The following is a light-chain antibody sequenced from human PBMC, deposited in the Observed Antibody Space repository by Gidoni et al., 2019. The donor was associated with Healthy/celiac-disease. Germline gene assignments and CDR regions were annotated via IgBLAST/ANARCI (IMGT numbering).Light chain of an antibody. CDR3: QQRSNWSLT. V-gene: IGKV3-11*01. CDR1: QRVSSY. Sequence: EIVLTQSPATLSLSPGERATLSCRASQRVSSYLAWYQQKPGQAPRLLIYDASNRATGIPARFSGSGSGTDVTLTISSLEPEDFAVYYCQQRSNWSLTFGGGTKVEIK. CDR2: DAS. J-gene: IGKJ4*01.